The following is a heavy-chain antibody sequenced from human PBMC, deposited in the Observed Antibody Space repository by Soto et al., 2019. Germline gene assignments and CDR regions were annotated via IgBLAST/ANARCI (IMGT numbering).Heavy chain of an antibody. J-gene: IGHJ5*02. Sequence: PVKVSWKASGYSFSSYTISWVRQAPGQRLEWMGWIIPINGDTNYAQNFQGRVAITGDKSATTAYMELSSLRSEDTAVYYCARDLYPSSAPFEPWGQGTLVTVSS. V-gene: IGHV1-69*08. CDR2: IIPINGDT. CDR1: GYSFSSYT. CDR3: ARDLYPSSAPFEP. D-gene: IGHD6-6*01.